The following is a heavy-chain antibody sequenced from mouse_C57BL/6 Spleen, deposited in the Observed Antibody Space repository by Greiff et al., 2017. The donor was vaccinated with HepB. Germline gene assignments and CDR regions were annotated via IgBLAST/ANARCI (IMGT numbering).Heavy chain of an antibody. Sequence: VKVVESGPELVKPGASVKISCKASGYAFSSSWMNWVKQRPGKGLEWIGRIYPGDGDTNYNGKFKGKATLTADKSSSTAYMQLSSLTSEDSAVYFCARYLLYYYAMDYWGQGTSVTVSS. D-gene: IGHD2-10*01. V-gene: IGHV1-82*01. CDR3: ARYLLYYYAMDY. CDR2: IYPGDGDT. J-gene: IGHJ4*01. CDR1: GYAFSSSW.